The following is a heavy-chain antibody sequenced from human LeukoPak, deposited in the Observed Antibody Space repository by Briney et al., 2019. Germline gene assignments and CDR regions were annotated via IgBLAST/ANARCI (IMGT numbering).Heavy chain of an antibody. D-gene: IGHD1-14*01. CDR3: ARGTTLVHFDY. CDR2: IIPIFGTA. J-gene: IGHJ4*02. V-gene: IGHV1-69*13. Sequence: SVKVSCKASGYTFTSYGISWVRQAPGQGLEWMGGIIPIFGTANYAQKFQGRVTITADESTSTAYMELSSLRSEDTAVYYCARGTTLVHFDYWGQGTLVTVSS. CDR1: GYTFTSYG.